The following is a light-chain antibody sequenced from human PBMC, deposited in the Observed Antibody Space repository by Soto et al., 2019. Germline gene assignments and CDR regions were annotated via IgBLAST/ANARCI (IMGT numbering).Light chain of an antibody. CDR3: QQYGSSPPYT. CDR2: GAS. J-gene: IGKJ2*01. V-gene: IGKV3-20*01. CDR1: QSVSSSY. Sequence: EIVLTQSPGTLSLSPGERATLSCRASQSVSSSYFAWYQQKPGQAPRLLIYGASSRATGIPDRFSGSRSGTAFTLTISRLEPEDFAVYYCQQYGSSPPYTFGQGTKLEIK.